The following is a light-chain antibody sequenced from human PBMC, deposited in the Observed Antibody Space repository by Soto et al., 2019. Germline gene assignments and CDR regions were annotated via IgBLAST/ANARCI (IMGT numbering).Light chain of an antibody. Sequence: QSALTQPASVSGSPGQSITISCTGTSSDVGSYNLVSWYQQHPGKAPKLMIYEVDKWPSGVSNRFSGSKSGNTASLTISGLQAEDEGDYYCCSYAGSSTQVFGGGTKLTVL. CDR1: SSDVGSYNL. CDR3: CSYAGSSTQV. V-gene: IGLV2-23*02. CDR2: EVD. J-gene: IGLJ2*01.